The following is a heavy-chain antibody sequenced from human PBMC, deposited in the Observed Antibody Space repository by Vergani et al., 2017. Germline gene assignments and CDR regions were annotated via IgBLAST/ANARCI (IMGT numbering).Heavy chain of an antibody. J-gene: IGHJ4*02. Sequence: QVHLVESGGGVVQPGRSLRLSCVVSGFTSRYYGMHWVRQAPGKGLEWEAVISYDGTQKYYADSVKGRFTISRDNSKSTLYLQMNSLRTEDTAVYYCATKSCGTPGCEIGYFMEWGQGAMVTVSS. V-gene: IGHV3-30*03. D-gene: IGHD1-1*01. CDR3: ATKSCGTPGCEIGYFME. CDR1: GFTSRYYG. CDR2: ISYDGTQK.